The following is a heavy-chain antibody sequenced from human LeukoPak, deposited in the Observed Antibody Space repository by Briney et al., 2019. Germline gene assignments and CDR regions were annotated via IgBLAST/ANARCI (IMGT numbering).Heavy chain of an antibody. J-gene: IGHJ4*02. CDR2: ISGSGTA. Sequence: SETLSLTCTVSAGSINTYFWTWVRQPAGNGLEWIGRISGSGTAFYNPSLESRVTISLDTANYQLFLRMTSVSAADTAVYYCARGTELTRTSGHYSFDYWGQGTLVSVSS. D-gene: IGHD1-7*01. CDR1: AGSINTYF. V-gene: IGHV4-4*07. CDR3: ARGTELTRTSGHYSFDY.